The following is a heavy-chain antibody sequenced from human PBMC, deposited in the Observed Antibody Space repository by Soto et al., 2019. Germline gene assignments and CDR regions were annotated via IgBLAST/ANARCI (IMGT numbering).Heavy chain of an antibody. CDR2: ISWNSGSI. Sequence: EVQLVESGGGLVQPGRSLRLSCAASGFTFDDYAMHWVRQGPGKGLEWVSGISWNSGSIGYADSVKGRFTISRDNAKNSLYLQMNSLRAEDTALYYCATNGRPFDYWGQGTLVTVSS. V-gene: IGHV3-9*01. CDR3: ATNGRPFDY. CDR1: GFTFDDYA. J-gene: IGHJ4*02.